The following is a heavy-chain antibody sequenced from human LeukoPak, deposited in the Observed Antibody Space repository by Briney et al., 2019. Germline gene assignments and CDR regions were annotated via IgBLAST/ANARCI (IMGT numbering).Heavy chain of an antibody. D-gene: IGHD5-18*01. CDR3: AKDLTVDTAMIGDAFDI. V-gene: IGHV3-23*01. CDR2: ISGSGGGT. J-gene: IGHJ3*02. CDR1: GFTFSSYA. Sequence: GGSLRLSCAASGFTFSSYAMSWVRQAPGKGLEWVSAISGSGGGTYYADSVKGRFTISRDNSKNTLYLQMNSLRAEDTAVYYCAKDLTVDTAMIGDAFDIWGQGTMVTVSS.